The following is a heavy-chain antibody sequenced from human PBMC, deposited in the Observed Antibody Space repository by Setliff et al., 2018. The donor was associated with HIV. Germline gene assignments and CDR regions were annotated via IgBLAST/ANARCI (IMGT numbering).Heavy chain of an antibody. V-gene: IGHV4-39*01. CDR2: SYYSGST. CDR3: ATDTAFLQEGTEF. D-gene: IGHD5-18*01. CDR1: GGSIRGSNYY. J-gene: IGHJ4*02. Sequence: PSETLSLTCTVSGGSIRGSNYYWAWIRQPPGKGLEWIGSSYYSGSTYYNPSLKSRVTISVDTSKNQFSLELTSVTAADTAIYYCATDTAFLQEGTEFWGQGALVTVSS.